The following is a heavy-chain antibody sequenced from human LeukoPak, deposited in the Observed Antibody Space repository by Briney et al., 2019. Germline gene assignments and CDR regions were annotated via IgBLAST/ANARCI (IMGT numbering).Heavy chain of an antibody. V-gene: IGHV1-2*02. CDR3: ARVGATYSGDP. J-gene: IGHJ5*02. CDR2: INPNRGGT. D-gene: IGHD1-26*01. Sequence: ASVKVSCKASGYTFTGYYIHWVRQAPGQGLEWMGWINPNRGGTKYAQKFQGRVTMTRDTSISTAYMELSRLRSDDTAVYYCARVGATYSGDPWGQGTLVTVSS. CDR1: GYTFTGYY.